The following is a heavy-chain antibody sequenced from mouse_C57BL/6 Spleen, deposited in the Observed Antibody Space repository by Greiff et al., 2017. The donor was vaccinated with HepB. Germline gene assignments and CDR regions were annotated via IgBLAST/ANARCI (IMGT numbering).Heavy chain of an antibody. D-gene: IGHD2-3*01. CDR2: IHPNSGST. Sequence: QVQLQQPGAELVKPGASVKLSYKASGYTFTSYWMHWVKQRPGQGLEWIGMIHPNSGSTNYNEKFKSKATLTVDKSSSTAYMQLSSLTSEDSAVYYCARSMDGYYVYYAMDYWGQGTSVTVSS. CDR3: ARSMDGYYVYYAMDY. V-gene: IGHV1-64*01. CDR1: GYTFTSYW. J-gene: IGHJ4*01.